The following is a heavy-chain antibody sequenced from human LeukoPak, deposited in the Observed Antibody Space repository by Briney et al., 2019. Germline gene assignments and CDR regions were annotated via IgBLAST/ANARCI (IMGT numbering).Heavy chain of an antibody. CDR2: IYSGGST. CDR3: ARGLRFLEWLHEGYYYHYMDV. Sequence: GGSLRLSCAASGFTVSSNYMSWVRQAPGKGLEWVSVIYSGGSTYYADSVKGRFTISRDNSKNTLYLQMNSLRAEDTAVYYCARGLRFLEWLHEGYYYHYMDVWGKGTTVTVSS. V-gene: IGHV3-66*02. J-gene: IGHJ6*03. D-gene: IGHD3-3*01. CDR1: GFTVSSNY.